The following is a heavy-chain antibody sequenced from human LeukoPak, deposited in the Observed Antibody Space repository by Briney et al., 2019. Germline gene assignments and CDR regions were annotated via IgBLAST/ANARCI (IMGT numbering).Heavy chain of an antibody. CDR3: ARDRVTIFGVVTTPEVWFDP. Sequence: ASVKVSCKASGYTFTSYAMNWVRQAPGQGLEWMGWISAYNGNTNYAQKLQGRVTMTTDTSTSTAYMELRSLRSDDTAVYYCARDRVTIFGVVTTPEVWFDPWGQGTLVTVSS. CDR1: GYTFTSYA. V-gene: IGHV1-18*01. CDR2: ISAYNGNT. D-gene: IGHD3-3*01. J-gene: IGHJ5*02.